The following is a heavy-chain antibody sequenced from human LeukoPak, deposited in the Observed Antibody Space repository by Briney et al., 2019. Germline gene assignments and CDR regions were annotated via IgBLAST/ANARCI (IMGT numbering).Heavy chain of an antibody. V-gene: IGHV4-38-2*01. CDR2: IYRSGST. CDR3: AGPPGYSSGCPGY. Sequence: WETLPLTCAVSGYSISSGYYWGWIRQPPGNGLEWIGSIYRSGSTYYNPSLKSRVTISVDTSKNQFSLKLSSVTAADTAVYYCAGPPGYSSGCPGYSGQGTLVTVSS. CDR1: GYSISSGYY. D-gene: IGHD6-19*01. J-gene: IGHJ4*02.